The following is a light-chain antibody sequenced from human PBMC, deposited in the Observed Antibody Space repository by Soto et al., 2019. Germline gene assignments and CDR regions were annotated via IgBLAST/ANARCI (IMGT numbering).Light chain of an antibody. V-gene: IGKV3-11*01. CDR3: QQYNKWPQT. J-gene: IGKJ5*01. CDR1: QSVSTY. CDR2: DAS. Sequence: EFVLTQSPATLSLSPGERAALSCRASQSVSTYLAWYQHKPGQAPRLFIYDASNRATGIPARFSGSGSGTEFTLTISSLQSEDFAVYYCQQYNKWPQTFGQGTRLEI.